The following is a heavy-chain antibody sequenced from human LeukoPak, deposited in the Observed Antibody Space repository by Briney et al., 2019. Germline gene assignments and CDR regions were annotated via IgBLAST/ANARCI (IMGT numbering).Heavy chain of an antibody. CDR3: ARERGGGYDC. J-gene: IGHJ4*02. Sequence: SETLSLTYTVSGGSISSYYWSWIRQPPGKGLEWIGYIYYSGSTNYNPSLKSRVTISVDTSKNQFSLKLSSVTAADTAVYYCARERGGGYDCWGQGTLVTVSS. D-gene: IGHD2-15*01. CDR2: IYYSGST. V-gene: IGHV4-59*01. CDR1: GGSISSYY.